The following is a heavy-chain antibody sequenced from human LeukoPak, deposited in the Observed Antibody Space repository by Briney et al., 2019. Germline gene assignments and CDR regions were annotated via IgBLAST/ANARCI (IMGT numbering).Heavy chain of an antibody. CDR2: FYYIGST. D-gene: IGHD2-15*01. V-gene: IGHV4-39*01. Sequence: SETLSLTCTVSGGSISSSSSFWAWIRQPPGKGLEWIGSFYYIGSTYYNPSLKSRVTISVDTSKDQLSLKLNSVTAADTAVYYCARGGPGTDIVVVVAATSPEYYFDYWGQGTLVTVSS. J-gene: IGHJ4*02. CDR3: ARGGPGTDIVVVVAATSPEYYFDY. CDR1: GGSISSSSSF.